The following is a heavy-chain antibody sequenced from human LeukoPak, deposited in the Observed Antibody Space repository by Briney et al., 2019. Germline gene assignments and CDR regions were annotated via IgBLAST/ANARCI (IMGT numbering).Heavy chain of an antibody. V-gene: IGHV3-7*01. D-gene: IGHD6-19*01. J-gene: IGHJ4*02. CDR3: ARVGKSGWNFDH. Sequence: GGSLRLSCAASGLSFSAHWMTWVRQAPGKGLEWVANINEDGSLKYYVDSVKGRFTVSRDNTKNSLYLQMNTLRVEDTAVCYCARVGKSGWNFDHWGQGTLVTVSS. CDR1: GLSFSAHW. CDR2: INEDGSLK.